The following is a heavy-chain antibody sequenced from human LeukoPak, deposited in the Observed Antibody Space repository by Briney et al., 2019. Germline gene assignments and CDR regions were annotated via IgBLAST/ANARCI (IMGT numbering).Heavy chain of an antibody. V-gene: IGHV4-34*01. Sequence: SETLSLTCAVYGGSFSGYYWSWIRQPPGKGLEWIGEIHHSGSTNYNPSLKSRVTISVETSKNQFSLKLSSVTAADTAVYYCARVVIYYGSGSYYNVWGQGTLVTVSS. CDR2: IHHSGST. D-gene: IGHD3-10*01. CDR3: ARVVIYYGSGSYYNV. J-gene: IGHJ4*02. CDR1: GGSFSGYY.